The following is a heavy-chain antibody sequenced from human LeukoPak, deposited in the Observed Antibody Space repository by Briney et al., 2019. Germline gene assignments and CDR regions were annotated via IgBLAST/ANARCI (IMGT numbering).Heavy chain of an antibody. Sequence: ASVKASCKASGYTFTSYDINWVRQATGQGLEWMGWMNPNSGNTGYAQKFQGRVTITRNTSISTAYMELSSLRSEDTAVYYCAREASRGSSSVYYYYMDVWGKGTTVTVSS. J-gene: IGHJ6*03. CDR3: AREASRGSSSVYYYYMDV. D-gene: IGHD6-6*01. V-gene: IGHV1-8*03. CDR2: MNPNSGNT. CDR1: GYTFTSYD.